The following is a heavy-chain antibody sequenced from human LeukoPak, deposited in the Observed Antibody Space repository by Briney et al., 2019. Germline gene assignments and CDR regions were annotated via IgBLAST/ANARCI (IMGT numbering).Heavy chain of an antibody. V-gene: IGHV4-61*02. CDR3: ARAVMGATYFDY. CDR2: IYTSGST. Sequence: SETLSLTCTVSGGSISSGSYYWSWIRQPAGKGLEWIGRIYTSGSTNYNPSLKSRVTISVDTSKNQFSLKLSSVTAADTAVYYCARAVMGATYFDYWGQGTLVTVSS. D-gene: IGHD1-26*01. J-gene: IGHJ4*02. CDR1: GGSISSGSYY.